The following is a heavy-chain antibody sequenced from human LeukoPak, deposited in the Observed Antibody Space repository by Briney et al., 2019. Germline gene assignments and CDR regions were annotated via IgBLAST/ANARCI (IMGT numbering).Heavy chain of an antibody. V-gene: IGHV4-30-4*08. Sequence: SETLSLTCTVSGGSISSGDYYWSWVRQPPGKGLEWIGYIYYSGSTHYNPSLKSRVTISVDTSKNQFSLKLSSVTAADTAVYYCARDRGTLGYFDYWGQGTLVTVSS. D-gene: IGHD3-10*01. CDR3: ARDRGTLGYFDY. CDR1: GGSISSGDYY. J-gene: IGHJ4*02. CDR2: IYYSGST.